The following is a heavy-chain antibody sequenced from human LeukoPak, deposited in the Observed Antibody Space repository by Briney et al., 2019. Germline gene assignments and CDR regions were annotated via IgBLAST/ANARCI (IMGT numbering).Heavy chain of an antibody. CDR3: ARGPRGVATIYYYYYGMDV. CDR2: IGAYNGNT. D-gene: IGHD5-12*01. V-gene: IGHV1-18*01. CDR1: GYTFTSYG. J-gene: IGHJ6*02. Sequence: ASVKVSCKASGYTFTSYGISWVRQAPGQGLEWMGWIGAYNGNTNYAQKLQGRVTMTTDTSTSTAYMELRSLRSDDTAVYYCARGPRGVATIYYYYYGMDVWGQGTTVTVSS.